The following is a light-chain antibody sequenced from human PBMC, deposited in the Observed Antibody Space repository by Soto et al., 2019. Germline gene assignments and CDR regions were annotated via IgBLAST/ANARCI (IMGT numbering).Light chain of an antibody. CDR1: RDVGSD. V-gene: IGKV1-6*01. CDR2: AAS. J-gene: IGKJ1*01. CDR3: LQDYGDSWT. Sequence: QMTQSPSSLSASVGEKIIITCRASRDVGSDVSWYQQKPGQAPKLLIYAASNLYTGVPSRFSGSRSGTEFTLTISSLQPEDFASYYCLQDYGDSWTFGHGTKVDIK.